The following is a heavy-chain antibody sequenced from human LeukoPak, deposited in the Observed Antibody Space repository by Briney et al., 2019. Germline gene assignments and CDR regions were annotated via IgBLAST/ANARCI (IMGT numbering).Heavy chain of an antibody. J-gene: IGHJ4*02. CDR1: GFTVSSNY. V-gene: IGHV3-53*01. CDR3: AGDKTTDGWYEFDY. D-gene: IGHD6-19*01. CDR2: ISNDGDT. Sequence: GGSLRLSCAASGFTVSSNYMSWVRQGPGKGLECVSVISNDGDTYYADSVKGRFTISRDTSKNTVSLQMNSLRAEDTAVYYCAGDKTTDGWYEFDYWGQGTLVTVSS.